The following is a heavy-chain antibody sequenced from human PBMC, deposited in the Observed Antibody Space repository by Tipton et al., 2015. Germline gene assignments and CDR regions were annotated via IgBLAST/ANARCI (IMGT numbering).Heavy chain of an antibody. Sequence: LRLSCAVSAYSISTDYYWVWIRQPPGKGLEWIGTISHGGNTFYNPSLKSRVTISADTSKNQFSLKLNSVTAADTAVYYCARGLLLWFGMTDYWGQGTLVTVSS. J-gene: IGHJ4*02. CDR3: ARGLLLWFGMTDY. CDR2: ISHGGNT. V-gene: IGHV4-38-2*01. D-gene: IGHD3-10*01. CDR1: AYSISTDYY.